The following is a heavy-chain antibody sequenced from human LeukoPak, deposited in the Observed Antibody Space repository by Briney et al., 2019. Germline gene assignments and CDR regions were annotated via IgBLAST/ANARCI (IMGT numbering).Heavy chain of an antibody. CDR3: AREGPYCGGACMAY. CDR1: GFTFSSYG. D-gene: IGHD2-21*02. CDR2: IWYDGSNK. J-gene: IGHJ4*02. Sequence: GGSLRLSCAASGFTFSSYGRQWVRQAPGKGLVWVAVIWYDGSNKYYADSVKGRFTISRDNSKNTLYLQMNSLRAEHTALYYCAREGPYCGGACMAYWGQGPLLTVPS. V-gene: IGHV3-33*01.